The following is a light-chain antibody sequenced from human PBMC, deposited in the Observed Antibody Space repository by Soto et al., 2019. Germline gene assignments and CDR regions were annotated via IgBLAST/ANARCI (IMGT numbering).Light chain of an antibody. CDR3: QQYYSTLSLT. CDR1: QSGLYSSNNKNY. Sequence: DIVMTQSPDSLAVSLGERATINCKSSQSGLYSSNNKNYIAWYQQKPGQPPKLLIYWASTRESGVPDRFIGSGSGADFTLTISSLQAEDVAVYYCQQYYSTLSLTFGGGTKVEIK. J-gene: IGKJ4*01. CDR2: WAS. V-gene: IGKV4-1*01.